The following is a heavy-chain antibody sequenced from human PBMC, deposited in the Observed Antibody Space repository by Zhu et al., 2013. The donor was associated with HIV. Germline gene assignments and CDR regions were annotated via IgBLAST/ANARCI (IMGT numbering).Heavy chain of an antibody. D-gene: IGHD3-3*01. J-gene: IGHJ4*02. Sequence: QVQLVQSGAEARNFGASVKVSCKASGYMFTDFYIHWVRQAPGQGLEWMGWISTNNGNTNYAQKLQGRVTMTTDTSTSTAYMELRSLRSDDTAVYYCARDGISYDFWSGPPGYFDYWGQGTLVTVSS. CDR3: ARDGISYDFWSGPPGYFDY. V-gene: IGHV1-18*04. CDR2: ISTNNGNT. CDR1: GYMFTDFY.